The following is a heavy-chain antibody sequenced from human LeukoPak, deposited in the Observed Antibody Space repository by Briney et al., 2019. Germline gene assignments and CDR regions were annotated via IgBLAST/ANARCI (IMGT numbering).Heavy chain of an antibody. J-gene: IGHJ5*02. Sequence: PGGALRLSCAASGFTFSSYSMNWVRQAPGKGLERVSHISSSGGFINYAESVKGRLTTSRDNAQNSLYLQMNSLRAEDMAVYYCARDSTEPYDDLWRGPWGPGALVTVSS. V-gene: IGHV3-21*01. CDR3: ARDSTEPYDDLWRGP. D-gene: IGHD3-3*01. CDR2: ISSSGGFI. CDR1: GFTFSSYS.